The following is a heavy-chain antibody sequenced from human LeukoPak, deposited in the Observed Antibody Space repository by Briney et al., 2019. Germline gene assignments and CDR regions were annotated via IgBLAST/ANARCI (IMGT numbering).Heavy chain of an antibody. CDR1: GGSINSGGYY. V-gene: IGHV4-31*03. Sequence: SQTLSLTCTVSGGSINSGGYYWSWIRQHPGKGLEWIGYIYYNGNTYYNPSLKSRVTISVDTSKNRFSLELSSVTAADTAVYHCARSKSGDYGWDYWGQGILVTVSS. CDR3: ARSKSGDYGWDY. D-gene: IGHD4-17*01. CDR2: IYYNGNT. J-gene: IGHJ4*02.